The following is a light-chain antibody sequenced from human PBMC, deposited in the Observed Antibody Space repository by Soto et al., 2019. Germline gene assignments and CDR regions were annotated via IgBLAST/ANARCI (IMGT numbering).Light chain of an antibody. CDR3: SSYGCSNNLVV. CDR1: SSDVGGYNY. V-gene: IGLV2-8*01. Sequence: QSALTQPPSASGSPGQSVTISCTGTSSDVGGYNYVSWYQQHPGKAPKLMIYEVSKRPAGVPDRFSGSKSGNTASLTVSGLQAEDEADYYCSSYGCSNNLVVFGGGTKLTVL. CDR2: EVS. J-gene: IGLJ2*01.